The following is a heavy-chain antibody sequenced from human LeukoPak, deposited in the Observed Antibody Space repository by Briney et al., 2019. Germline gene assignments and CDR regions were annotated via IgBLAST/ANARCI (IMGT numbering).Heavy chain of an antibody. Sequence: ASVKVSCKASGYTFTGYYMHWVRQAPGQGLEWMGWINPNSGGTNYAQKFQGRVTMTRDTSISTAYMELSRLRSDDTAVYYCARVRYCSSTTCNVGAFDIWGQGTMVTVSS. CDR1: GYTFTGYY. D-gene: IGHD2-2*01. V-gene: IGHV1-2*02. CDR2: INPNSGGT. CDR3: ARVRYCSSTTCNVGAFDI. J-gene: IGHJ3*02.